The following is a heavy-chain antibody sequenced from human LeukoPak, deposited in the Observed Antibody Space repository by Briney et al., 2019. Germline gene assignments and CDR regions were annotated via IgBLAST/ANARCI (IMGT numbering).Heavy chain of an antibody. Sequence: GGSLRFSCAASGFTFSDDYMSWIRQAPGKGLEWVSYISSSGSSIYYGDSVKGRFTISRDNARNSLYLQMNSLRADDTAMYYCARLKYTSSWHYFFDDWGQGTLVTVSS. CDR3: ARLKYTSSWHYFFDD. CDR2: ISSSGSSI. CDR1: GFTFSDDY. V-gene: IGHV3-11*04. J-gene: IGHJ4*02. D-gene: IGHD6-13*01.